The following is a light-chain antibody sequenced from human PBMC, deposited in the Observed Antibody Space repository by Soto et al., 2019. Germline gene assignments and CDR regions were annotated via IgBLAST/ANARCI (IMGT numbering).Light chain of an antibody. Sequence: DLQMTQSPSTLSSSLGESVIITCRASQSISSWLAWYQQKPGKAPKLLIYDASNLESGVPSRFSGSGSGTEFTLTIRNLQPDDFATYYCQQYENYWTCGQGTKVDIK. CDR3: QQYENYWT. V-gene: IGKV1-5*01. CDR2: DAS. CDR1: QSISSW. J-gene: IGKJ1*01.